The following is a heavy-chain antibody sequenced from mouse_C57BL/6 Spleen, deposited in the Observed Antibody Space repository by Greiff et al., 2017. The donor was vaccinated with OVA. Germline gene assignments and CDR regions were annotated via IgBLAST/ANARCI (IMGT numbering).Heavy chain of an antibody. CDR3: ARQDGYYGAMDY. D-gene: IGHD2-3*01. Sequence: DVMLVESGGGLVQPGGSLKLSCAASGFTFSDYYMYWVRQTPEKRLEWVAYISNGGGSTYYPDTVKGRFTISRDNAKNTLYLQMSRLKSEDTAMYYCARQDGYYGAMDYWGQGTSVTVSS. V-gene: IGHV5-12*01. J-gene: IGHJ4*01. CDR2: ISNGGGST. CDR1: GFTFSDYY.